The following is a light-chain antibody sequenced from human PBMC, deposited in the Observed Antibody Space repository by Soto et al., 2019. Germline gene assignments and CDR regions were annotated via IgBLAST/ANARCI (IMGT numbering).Light chain of an antibody. CDR3: QQLNSSPIT. V-gene: IGKV1-9*01. Sequence: DIQLTQAPSSLSASVGDRVTFPCRASQGIRSHLAWYQQKPGKAPKLLIYAASTLQSGVPSRFSGSGSGTEFTLTISSLQPEDFATYYCQQLNSSPITFGQGTRLEIK. CDR1: QGIRSH. CDR2: AAS. J-gene: IGKJ5*01.